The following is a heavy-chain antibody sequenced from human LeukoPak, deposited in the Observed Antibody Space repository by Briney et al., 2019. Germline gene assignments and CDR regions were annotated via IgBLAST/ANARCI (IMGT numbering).Heavy chain of an antibody. D-gene: IGHD3-3*01. V-gene: IGHV3-48*01. CDR2: VSGSGSTV. CDR1: GFTFSDHI. J-gene: IGHJ4*02. CDR3: ASDFWSGYYFDY. Sequence: GGSLGLSCAASGFTFSDHIMNWVRQLPGKRLEWVAYVSGSGSTVYYADSVKGRFTISRDNGKSSLYLQMNSLRAEDTAVYYCASDFWSGYYFDYWGQGTLVTVSS.